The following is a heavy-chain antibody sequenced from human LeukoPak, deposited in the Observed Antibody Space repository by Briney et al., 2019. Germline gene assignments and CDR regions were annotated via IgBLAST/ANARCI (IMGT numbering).Heavy chain of an antibody. D-gene: IGHD4-17*01. CDR1: GGSISSYY. CDR3: ARSTTVTTDY. J-gene: IGHJ4*02. Sequence: SETLSLTCTVSGGSISSYYWSWIRQPPGKGLEWIGYIYYSESTNYNPSLKSRVTISVDTSKNQFSLKLSSVTAADTAVYYCARSTTVTTDYWGQGTLVTVSS. CDR2: IYYSEST. V-gene: IGHV4-59*01.